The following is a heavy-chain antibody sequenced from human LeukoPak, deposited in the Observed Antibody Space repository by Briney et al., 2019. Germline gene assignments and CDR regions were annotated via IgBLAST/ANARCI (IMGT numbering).Heavy chain of an antibody. CDR1: GFTFSTFA. D-gene: IGHD3-22*01. Sequence: GGSLRLSCAASGFTFSTFAMIWVRQPPGKGLEWVSSIFPSGGEIHYADSVRGRFTISRDNSKSTLSLQMNSLRAEDTALYYCAKDLSGYDSSAWGQGTLVTVSS. V-gene: IGHV3-23*01. CDR3: AKDLSGYDSSA. J-gene: IGHJ4*02. CDR2: IFPSGGEI.